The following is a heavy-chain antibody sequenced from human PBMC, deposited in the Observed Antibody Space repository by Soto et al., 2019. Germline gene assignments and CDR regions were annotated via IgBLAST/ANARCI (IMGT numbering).Heavy chain of an antibody. CDR3: ARDPWLELPPTRSVAQPTGNYVMDV. CDR2: TYYRSKWYN. CDR1: GDSVSSNSAA. J-gene: IGHJ6*02. Sequence: PSQTLSLTCAISGDSVSSNSAAWNWIRQSPSRGLEWLGRTYYRSKWYNDYAVSVKSRITINPDTSKNQFSLQLNSVTPEDTAVYYCARDPWLELPPTRSVAQPTGNYVMDVWGQGTTVTVSS. V-gene: IGHV6-1*01. D-gene: IGHD1-7*01.